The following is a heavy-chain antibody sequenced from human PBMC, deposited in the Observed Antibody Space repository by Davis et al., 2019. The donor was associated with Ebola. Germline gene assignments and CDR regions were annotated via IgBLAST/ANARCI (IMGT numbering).Heavy chain of an antibody. CDR1: GFTFSSYW. CDR3: ARGPSTGNSFTY. Sequence: GGSLRLSCAASGFTFSSYWMSWVRQAPGKGLEWVANIKQDGSEKYYVDSVKGRFTISRDNDKNSLSLQMNGLRDGDTAVYYCARGPSTGNSFTYWGQGTLVTVSS. CDR2: IKQDGSEK. J-gene: IGHJ4*02. D-gene: IGHD4-23*01. V-gene: IGHV3-7*01.